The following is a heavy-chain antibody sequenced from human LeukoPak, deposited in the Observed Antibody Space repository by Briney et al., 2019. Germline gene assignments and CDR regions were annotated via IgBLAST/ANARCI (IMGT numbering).Heavy chain of an antibody. D-gene: IGHD3-10*01. V-gene: IGHV3-30*04. CDR2: ISSDGTNK. J-gene: IGHJ5*02. CDR1: RFTFRSYA. CDR3: ARDRSQEFDP. Sequence: GGSLRLSCAASRFTFRSYAMHWVRQAPGKGLEWVAVISSDGTNKDYADSVKGRFSISRDNSKNTLYLQMNRLRADDTAVYYCARDRSQEFDPWGQGTLVTVSS.